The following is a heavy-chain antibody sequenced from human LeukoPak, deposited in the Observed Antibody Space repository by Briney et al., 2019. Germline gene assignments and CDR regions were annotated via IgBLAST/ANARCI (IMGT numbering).Heavy chain of an antibody. V-gene: IGHV1-69*04. J-gene: IGHJ6*02. Sequence: SVKVSCKASGGTFSSYAISWVRQAPGQGLERMGRIIPIFGIANYAQKFQGRVTITADKSTSTAYMELSSLRSEDTAVYYCARGLAAASMDVWGQGTTVTVSS. CDR2: IIPIFGIA. CDR3: ARGLAAASMDV. CDR1: GGTFSSYA. D-gene: IGHD6-13*01.